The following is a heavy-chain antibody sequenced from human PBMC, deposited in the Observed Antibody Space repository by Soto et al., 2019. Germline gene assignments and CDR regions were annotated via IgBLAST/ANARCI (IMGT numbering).Heavy chain of an antibody. J-gene: IGHJ4*02. V-gene: IGHV1-24*01. Sequence: ASVKVSCKVSGYTLTELSMHWVRQAPGKGLEWMGGFDPEDGETIYAQKFQGRVTMTEDTSTDTAYMELSSLRSEDTAVYYCATDITSSGWLGFAYWSQGTLDTGSS. CDR1: GYTLTELS. CDR3: ATDITSSGWLGFAY. CDR2: FDPEDGET. D-gene: IGHD6-19*01.